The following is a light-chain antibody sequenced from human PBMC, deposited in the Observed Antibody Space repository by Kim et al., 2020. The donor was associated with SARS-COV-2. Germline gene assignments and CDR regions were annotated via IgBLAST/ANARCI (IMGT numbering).Light chain of an antibody. CDR2: SVS. J-gene: IGKJ1*01. V-gene: IGKV1-5*03. CDR3: QQYNSYST. Sequence: DIQMTQSPSTLSASVGDTVTITCRASQSIGSYLAWYQQKPRKAPNLLIYSVSSLESGVPSRFSGSGSGTEFTLTISSLQPDDFGTYYCQQYNSYSTFGQGTKVDIK. CDR1: QSIGSY.